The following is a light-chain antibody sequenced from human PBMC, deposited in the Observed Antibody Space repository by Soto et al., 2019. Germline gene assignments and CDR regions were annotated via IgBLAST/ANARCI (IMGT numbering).Light chain of an antibody. CDR3: SSYTSSGTPYV. CDR1: SSDVGGYNY. Sequence: QSALTQPASVSGSPGQSITISCTGTSSDVGGYNYVSWYQQHPGKAPKLMIYDVSNRPSGVSNRFSGSKSGNTASLTISGLQAEDEADYCCSSYTSSGTPYVFGTGTKVTVL. J-gene: IGLJ1*01. CDR2: DVS. V-gene: IGLV2-14*01.